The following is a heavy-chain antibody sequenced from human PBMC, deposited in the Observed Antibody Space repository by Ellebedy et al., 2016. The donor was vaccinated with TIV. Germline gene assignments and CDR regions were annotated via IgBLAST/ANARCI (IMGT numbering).Heavy chain of an antibody. CDR3: ARDRNPLLSGGALLVADY. J-gene: IGHJ4*02. CDR2: INPNSGGT. V-gene: IGHV1-2*02. Sequence: ASVKVSCKASGGTFSSYAISWVRQAPGQGLEWMGWINPNSGGTNYAQKFQGRVTMTRDTSISTAYMELSRLRSDDTAVYYCARDRNPLLSGGALLVADYWGQGTLVTVSS. D-gene: IGHD1-14*01. CDR1: GGTFSSYA.